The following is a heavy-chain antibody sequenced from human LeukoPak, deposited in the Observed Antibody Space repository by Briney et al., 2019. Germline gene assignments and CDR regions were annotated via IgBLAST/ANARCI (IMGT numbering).Heavy chain of an antibody. CDR2: IPYDGSNK. Sequence: GGSLRLSCAASGFTFSSYAMHWVRQAPGKGLEWVAVIPYDGSNKYYADSVKGRFTISRDNSKNTLYLQMNTLGAEDTAVYYCARSYYDILTGQFDYWGQGTLVTVSS. D-gene: IGHD3-9*01. V-gene: IGHV3-30-3*01. CDR3: ARSYYDILTGQFDY. CDR1: GFTFSSYA. J-gene: IGHJ4*02.